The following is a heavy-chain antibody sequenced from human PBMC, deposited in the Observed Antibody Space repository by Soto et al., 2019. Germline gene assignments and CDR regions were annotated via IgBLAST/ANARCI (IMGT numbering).Heavy chain of an antibody. V-gene: IGHV4-59*01. J-gene: IGHJ3*02. D-gene: IGHD3-22*01. CDR3: ARGVGYYYDSSGYRGYWNAFDI. CDR2: IYYSGST. CDR1: GGSISSYY. Sequence: PSETLSLTCTVSGGSISSYYWSWIRQPPGKGLEWIGYIYYSGSTNYNPSLKSRVTISVDTSKNQFSLKLSSVTAADTAVYYCARGVGYYYDSSGYRGYWNAFDIWGQGAMVTVSS.